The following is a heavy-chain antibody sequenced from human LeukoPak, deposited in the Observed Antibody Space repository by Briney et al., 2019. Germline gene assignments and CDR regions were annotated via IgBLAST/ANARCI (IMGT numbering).Heavy chain of an antibody. CDR2: IKRQTNGATT. CDR3: STGGVLWNYVGF. J-gene: IGHJ4*02. Sequence: GGSLRLSCAASGLTFSNAWMSWVRQPPGKGLEWVGYIKRQTNGATTDYAAPVKARLTISRDNPRHTLYSPMNTLRIEDTSVYYCSTGGVLWNYVGFWGRGSLVTVSS. D-gene: IGHD1-7*01. CDR1: GLTFSNAW. V-gene: IGHV3-15*01.